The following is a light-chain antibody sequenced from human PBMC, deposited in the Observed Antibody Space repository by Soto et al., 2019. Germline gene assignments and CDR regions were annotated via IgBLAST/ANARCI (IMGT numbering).Light chain of an antibody. CDR2: KAS. V-gene: IGKV1-27*01. Sequence: DIQMTQSPSSLSASVGDSVTITCRASRGISNYLAWYQQQPGKVPRLLIYKASTLHSGVPSRFSGSGSGTDFTLTIISLQPEDVPTYYCQKYNSAPYTFGQGTNLEIK. J-gene: IGKJ2*01. CDR1: RGISNY. CDR3: QKYNSAPYT.